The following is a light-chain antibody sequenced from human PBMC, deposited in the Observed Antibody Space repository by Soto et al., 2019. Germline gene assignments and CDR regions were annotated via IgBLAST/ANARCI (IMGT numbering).Light chain of an antibody. CDR3: QQHNRYWT. J-gene: IGKJ1*01. V-gene: IGKV1-5*01. CDR1: QSISSW. CDR2: DAY. Sequence: DIQMTQSPSTLSASVGDRVTITCRASQSISSWLAWYQHKPGKAPKLLIYDAYSLESWVPSRFSDRGSGTVFTLTIRSLQHDYVATYYFQQHNRYWTFGQGTKVE.